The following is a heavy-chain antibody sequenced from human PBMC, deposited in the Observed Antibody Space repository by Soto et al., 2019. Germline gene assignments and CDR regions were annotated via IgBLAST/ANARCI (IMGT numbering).Heavy chain of an antibody. J-gene: IGHJ4*02. CDR1: GFSLRDHA. CDR2: ISGSEDRT. Sequence: PGGSLRLSCAAFGFSLRDHALSWARQAAGGGLEWVSGISGSEDRTNYADFVRGRFIISKDRAKNTLYLDMSGLRVDDTAVYFCGRTYTGGWGQGTLVTVSS. V-gene: IGHV3-23*01. D-gene: IGHD3-10*01. CDR3: GRTYTGG.